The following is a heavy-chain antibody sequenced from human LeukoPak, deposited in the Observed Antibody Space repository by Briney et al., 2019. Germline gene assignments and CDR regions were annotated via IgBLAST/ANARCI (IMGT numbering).Heavy chain of an antibody. D-gene: IGHD2-2*01. CDR3: ATTPAAPWSSNWSDP. Sequence: ASVKVSCKVSGYILTELSMHWVRQAPGKGLEWMGGFDPEDGETIYAQQFQGRVTMTEDTSTDTAYMELSSLRSEDTAVYYCATTPAAPWSSNWSDPWGQGTLVTVSS. V-gene: IGHV1-24*01. CDR1: GYILTELS. J-gene: IGHJ5*02. CDR2: FDPEDGET.